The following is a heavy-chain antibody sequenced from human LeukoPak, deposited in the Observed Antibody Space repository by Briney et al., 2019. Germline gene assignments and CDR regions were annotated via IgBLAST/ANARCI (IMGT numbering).Heavy chain of an antibody. D-gene: IGHD6-19*01. CDR2: INTDGTVT. CDR3: ATKQWLAPPPDS. V-gene: IGHV3-74*01. CDR1: GFTFSKYW. Sequence: GGSLRLSCAASGFTFSKYWMLWVRHAPGKGLESVSRINTDGTVTTYADTVKGRFTVSRDNADNTMFLQMNSVRDEDTAVYYCATKQWLAPPPDSWGQGTPVTVSS. J-gene: IGHJ4*02.